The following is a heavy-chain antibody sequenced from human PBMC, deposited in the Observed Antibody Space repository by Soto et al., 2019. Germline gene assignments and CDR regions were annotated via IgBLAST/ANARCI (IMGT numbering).Heavy chain of an antibody. J-gene: IGHJ6*03. CDR1: GFTFSSYS. Sequence: EVQLVESGGGLVQPGGSLRLSCAASGFTFSSYSMNWVRQAPGKGLEWVSYISSSSSTIYYADSVKGRFTISRDNAKNSLYLQMNSLRAEDTAVYYCARDISLIYYYYMDVWGKGTTVTVSS. CDR3: ARDISLIYYYYMDV. V-gene: IGHV3-48*01. CDR2: ISSSSSTI.